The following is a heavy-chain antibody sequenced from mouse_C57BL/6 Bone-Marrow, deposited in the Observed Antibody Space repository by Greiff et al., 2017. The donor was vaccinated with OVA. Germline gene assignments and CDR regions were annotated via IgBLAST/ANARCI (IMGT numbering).Heavy chain of an antibody. CDR2: IRLKSDNYAT. D-gene: IGHD4-1*01. CDR1: GFTFSNYW. CDR3: TGRTGTGYFDY. J-gene: IGHJ2*01. Sequence: EVKLVESGGGLVQPGGSMKLSCVASGFTFSNYWMNWVRQSPEKGLEWVAQIRLKSDNYATNYAESVKGRFTISRDDSKSSVYLQMNNLRAEDTGIYYCTGRTGTGYFDYWGQGTTLTVSS. V-gene: IGHV6-3*01.